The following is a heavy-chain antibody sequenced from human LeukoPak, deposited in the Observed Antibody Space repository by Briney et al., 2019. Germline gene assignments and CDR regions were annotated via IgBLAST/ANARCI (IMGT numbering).Heavy chain of an antibody. CDR3: ARDYFVDGSNSRIFFAS. D-gene: IGHD5-24*01. CDR2: ISWNSGSI. J-gene: IGHJ4*02. V-gene: IGHV3-9*01. Sequence: GRSLRLSCAASGFTFDDYAMHWVRQAPGKGLEWVSGISWNSGSIGYADSVKGRFTISRDNAKNSLYLQMSSLRAEDTAVYYCARDYFVDGSNSRIFFASWGQGTLVTVSS. CDR1: GFTFDDYA.